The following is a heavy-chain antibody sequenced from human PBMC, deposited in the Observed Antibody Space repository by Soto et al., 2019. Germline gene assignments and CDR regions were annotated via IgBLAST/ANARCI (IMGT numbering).Heavy chain of an antibody. V-gene: IGHV4-34*01. Sequence: SETLSLTCAVYGGSFSCYYWSWIRQPPGKGLEWIGEINHSGSTNYNPSLKSRVTISVDTSKNQFSLKLSSVTAADTAVYYCVGSSGYWGQGTLVTVSS. D-gene: IGHD6-6*01. J-gene: IGHJ4*02. CDR1: GGSFSCYY. CDR3: VGSSGY. CDR2: INHSGST.